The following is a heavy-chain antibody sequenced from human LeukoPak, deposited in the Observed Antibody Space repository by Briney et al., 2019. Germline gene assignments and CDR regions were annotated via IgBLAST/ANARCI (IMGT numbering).Heavy chain of an antibody. D-gene: IGHD6-13*01. Sequence: SETLSLTCGVSGGSISSSNWWSWARQPPGKGLEWIGQIYYSGTTNYNPSLKSRVTISVDRSKNQFSLKLSSVTAADTAVYYCARVIAAAYTIDYWGQGTLVTVSS. CDR2: IYYSGTT. CDR1: GGSISSSNW. V-gene: IGHV4-4*02. CDR3: ARVIAAAYTIDY. J-gene: IGHJ4*02.